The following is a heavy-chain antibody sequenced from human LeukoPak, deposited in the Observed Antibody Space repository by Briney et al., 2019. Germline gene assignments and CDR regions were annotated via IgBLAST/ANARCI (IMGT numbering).Heavy chain of an antibody. Sequence: GGSLRLSCGAAGISFTDHWLHWVRQPPGGGRVWVLRIRSDGGETNYADSVKGRLTISRDHAKHTLYLQMNSLGVENTAVYYCGRDDVLGSGSIDFWGQGVLVTVSS. CDR3: GRDDVLGSGSIDF. CDR1: GISFTDHW. D-gene: IGHD3-10*01. V-gene: IGHV3-74*01. J-gene: IGHJ4*02. CDR2: IRSDGGET.